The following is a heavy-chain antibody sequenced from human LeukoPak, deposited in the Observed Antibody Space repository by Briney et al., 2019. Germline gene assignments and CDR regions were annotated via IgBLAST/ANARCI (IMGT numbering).Heavy chain of an antibody. CDR3: ARGYYDFDY. D-gene: IGHD3-22*01. CDR2: IYTSGST. V-gene: IGHV4-61*02. Sequence: SQTLSLTCTVSGGSISSGSYYWSWIRQPAGKGLEWIGRIYTSGSTNYNPSLKSRVTISVDTSKNQFSLKLSSVTAADTAVYYCARGYYDFDYWGQGTLVTVSS. J-gene: IGHJ4*02. CDR1: GGSISSGSYY.